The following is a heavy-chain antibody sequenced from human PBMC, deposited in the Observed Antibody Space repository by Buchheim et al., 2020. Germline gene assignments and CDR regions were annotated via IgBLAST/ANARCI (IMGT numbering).Heavy chain of an antibody. Sequence: QVQLQESGPGLVKPSQTLSLTCTVSGGSISSGDYYWSWIRQPPGKGLEWIGYIYYSGSTYYNPSLKSRVTISVDTSKNQFSQKLSSVTAADTAVYYCARGASSITIFGVEPGPYYYGMDVWGQGTT. D-gene: IGHD3-3*01. CDR3: ARGASSITIFGVEPGPYYYGMDV. CDR1: GGSISSGDYY. CDR2: IYYSGST. J-gene: IGHJ6*02. V-gene: IGHV4-30-4*01.